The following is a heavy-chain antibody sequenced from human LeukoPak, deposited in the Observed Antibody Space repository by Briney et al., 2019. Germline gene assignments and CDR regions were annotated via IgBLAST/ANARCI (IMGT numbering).Heavy chain of an antibody. Sequence: SETLSLTCTVSGGSISSGSYYWRWIRQPAGKGLEWIGRIYTSGSTNYNPSLKSRVTISVDTSKNQFSLNLSSVTAADTAIYYCARNPHHDDDADEGFDYWGQGTLVTVSS. V-gene: IGHV4-61*02. CDR1: GGSISSGSYY. J-gene: IGHJ4*02. CDR3: ARNPHHDDDADEGFDY. CDR2: IYTSGST. D-gene: IGHD3-16*01.